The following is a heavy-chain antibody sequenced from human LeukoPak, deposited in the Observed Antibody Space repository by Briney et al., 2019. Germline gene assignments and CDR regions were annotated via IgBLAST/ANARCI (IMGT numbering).Heavy chain of an antibody. V-gene: IGHV3-49*04. CDR2: IRNKAYGGTA. D-gene: IGHD7-27*01. Sequence: GGSLRLSCTASGFTFGDYAMSWVRQAPGEGLEWVGFIRNKAYGGTAEYAASVKGRFTISRDDPNSIAYLQVNSLKTEDTAVYYCTRGFWGSDYWGQGTLVTVSS. J-gene: IGHJ4*02. CDR1: GFTFGDYA. CDR3: TRGFWGSDY.